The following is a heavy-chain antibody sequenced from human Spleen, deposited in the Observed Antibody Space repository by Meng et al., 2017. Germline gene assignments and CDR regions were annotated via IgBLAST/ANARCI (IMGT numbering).Heavy chain of an antibody. V-gene: IGHV1-2*06. CDR1: GYNFPDYW. Sequence: ASVKVSCKPSGYNFPDYWLHWVRRAPGQGPEWMGRIDPKSGDTHYAQRFQGRVTMTGDTSISTAYMELSGLRSDDTAMYYCARDEDISAAGKLFGDYWGQGNLVTVSS. CDR2: IDPKSGDT. CDR3: ARDEDISAAGKLFGDY. D-gene: IGHD6-13*01. J-gene: IGHJ4*02.